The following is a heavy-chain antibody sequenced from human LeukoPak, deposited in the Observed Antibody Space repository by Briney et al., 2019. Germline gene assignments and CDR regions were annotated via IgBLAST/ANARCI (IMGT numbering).Heavy chain of an antibody. CDR3: ARDQARKVWFGELSPLDAFDI. CDR2: ISSSSSTI. J-gene: IGHJ3*02. D-gene: IGHD3-10*01. Sequence: PGGSMTPSCAASGFTLSNYGMHCVRQAPGRVLEWVSSISSSSSTIYYADSVKGRFTISRDNAKNSLYLQMNSLRAEDTAVYYCARDQARKVWFGELSPLDAFDIWGQGTMVTVSS. V-gene: IGHV3-48*01. CDR1: GFTLSNYG.